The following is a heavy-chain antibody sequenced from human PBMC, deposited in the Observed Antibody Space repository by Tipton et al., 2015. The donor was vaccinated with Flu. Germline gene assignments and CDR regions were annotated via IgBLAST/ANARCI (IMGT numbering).Heavy chain of an antibody. J-gene: IGHJ3*01. V-gene: IGHV4-4*07. CDR1: GGSITKSY. Sequence: TLSLTCSVSGGSITKSYWSWLRQPAGKGLQWIGHIANSGFTNYNASLESRISISRDTSKNKISLTLRSATAADTALYFCARDVRGYSGYTGSDGFDVWGRGIMAIVSS. CDR3: ARDVRGYSGYTGSDGFDV. CDR2: IANSGFT. D-gene: IGHD5-12*01.